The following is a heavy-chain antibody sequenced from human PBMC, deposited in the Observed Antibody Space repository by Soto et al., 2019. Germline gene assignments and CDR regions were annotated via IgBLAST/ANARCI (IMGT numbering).Heavy chain of an antibody. CDR1: GFTFSSYW. Sequence: EVQLVESGGGLVQPGGSLRLSCAASGFTFSSYWMSWVRQSPGKGLEWVANVKQDGSEKYYVDYVQGRFTISRDNAKNLLYLQVNSLRAEDTAVYYCASVTYGLYYYDYMDGWGKGTTVTVSS. V-gene: IGHV3-7*01. CDR3: ASVTYGLYYYDYMDG. J-gene: IGHJ6*03. D-gene: IGHD3-16*01. CDR2: VKQDGSEK.